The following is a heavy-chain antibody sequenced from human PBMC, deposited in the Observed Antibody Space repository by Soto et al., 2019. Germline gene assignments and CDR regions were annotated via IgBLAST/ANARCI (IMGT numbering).Heavy chain of an antibody. CDR3: ARHYYDGSGH. D-gene: IGHD3-16*01. V-gene: IGHV1-2*02. J-gene: IGHJ4*02. CDR2: INLQSGGT. Sequence: ASVKVSCKASGYTFTGYYMHWVRQAPGQGLEWMGWINLQSGGTIYAQKFQGRVTMTRDTSISTVYMELSRLTFDDTAVYYCARHYYDGSGHWGQGTLVTVSS. CDR1: GYTFTGYY.